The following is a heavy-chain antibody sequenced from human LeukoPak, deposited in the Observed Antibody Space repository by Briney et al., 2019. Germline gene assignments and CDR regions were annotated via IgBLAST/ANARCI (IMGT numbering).Heavy chain of an antibody. CDR3: ALRYGDYGSYFDY. CDR2: INPNSGDT. D-gene: IGHD4-17*01. CDR1: GYIFTGYY. V-gene: IGHV1-2*02. Sequence: ASVKVSCKASGYIFTGYYIHWVRQAPGQGLEWMGWINPNSGDTKYAQKFQGRVTMTRDTSISTAYMELSRLRSDDTAVYHCALRYGDYGSYFDYWGQGTLVTVSS. J-gene: IGHJ4*02.